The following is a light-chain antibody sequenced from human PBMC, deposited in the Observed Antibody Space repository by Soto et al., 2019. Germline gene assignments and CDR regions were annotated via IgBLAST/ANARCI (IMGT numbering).Light chain of an antibody. J-gene: IGKJ1*01. V-gene: IGKV3-15*01. CDR3: QQYNNWPRT. Sequence: EIVMTQSPATLSVSPGERATLSCRASQSVSSNLAWYQQKPGQAPRLLIYGASTRATGIPARFSGSRSGTEFTVTIRSLQSEDFAVYYCQQYNNWPRTFGQGTKVDIK. CDR2: GAS. CDR1: QSVSSN.